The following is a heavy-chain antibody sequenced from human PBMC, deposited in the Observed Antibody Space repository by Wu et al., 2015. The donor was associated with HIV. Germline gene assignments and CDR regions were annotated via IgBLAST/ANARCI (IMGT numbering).Heavy chain of an antibody. J-gene: IGHJ4*02. CDR2: ISYTGNT. D-gene: IGHD2-15*01. Sequence: QVQLQESGPGLVKPSETLSLTCTVSAGSVSSLYWSWIRQPPGKGLEWIGYISYTGNTNYNPSLKSRVTISVDTSKNQFSQNLRSVTAADTAVYYCARSRYCSSRSCYEFDYWGQGTLVTVSS. CDR3: ARSRYCSSRSCYEFDY. V-gene: IGHV4-59*02. CDR1: AGSVSSLY.